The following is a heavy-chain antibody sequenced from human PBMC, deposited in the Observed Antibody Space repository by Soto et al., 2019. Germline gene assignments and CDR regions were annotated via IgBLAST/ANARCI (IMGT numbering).Heavy chain of an antibody. J-gene: IGHJ4*02. CDR3: VRDRVAVAGQYFDY. CDR2: ISSSGDYA. CDR1: GFTLRNFY. D-gene: IGHD6-19*01. V-gene: IGHV3-11*05. Sequence: QVELVESGGGLVKPGGSLRLSCEASGFTLRNFYMSWIRQAPGKGLEWLSYISSSGDYANYADSVKGRFTISRDNAKNSLYLQINSLRAEDTAMYYCVRDRVAVAGQYFDYWGQGTLFTVSS.